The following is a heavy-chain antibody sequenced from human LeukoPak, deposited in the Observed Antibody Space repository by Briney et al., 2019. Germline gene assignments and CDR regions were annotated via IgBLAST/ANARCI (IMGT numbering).Heavy chain of an antibody. CDR1: GGSISSYY. D-gene: IGHD3-22*01. J-gene: IGHJ4*02. CDR2: IYYSGST. CDR3: ARLGGYYYDSSGKIFDY. V-gene: IGHV4-59*01. Sequence: PSETLSLTCTVSGGSISSYYWSWIRQPPGKGLEWIGYIYYSGSTNYNPSLKSRVTISVDTSKNQFSLKLSSVTAADTAVYYCARLGGYYYDSSGKIFDYWGQGTLVTVSS.